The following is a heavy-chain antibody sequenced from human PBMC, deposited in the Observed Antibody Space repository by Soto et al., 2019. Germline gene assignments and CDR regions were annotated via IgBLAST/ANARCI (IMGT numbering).Heavy chain of an antibody. CDR3: ARIIGYCRNNDCSWTFDI. V-gene: IGHV5-51*01. CDR2: FYPGDSTS. D-gene: IGHD2-2*03. Sequence: GESLKISCKTSGYSFISYWVAWVRQKPGKGLEWMGTFYPGDSTSTYSPSFQGQVTISVDKSISTAYLHSSSLKASDTAMYYCARIIGYCRNNDCSWTFDIWGQGTTVTVS. J-gene: IGHJ3*02. CDR1: GYSFISYW.